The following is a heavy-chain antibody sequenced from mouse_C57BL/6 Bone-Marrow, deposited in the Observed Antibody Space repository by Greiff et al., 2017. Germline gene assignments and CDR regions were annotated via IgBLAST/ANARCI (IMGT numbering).Heavy chain of an antibody. CDR1: GFTFSSYA. D-gene: IGHD2-1*01. V-gene: IGHV5-4*01. Sequence: EVKVEESGGGLVKPGGSLKLSCAASGFTFSSYAMSWVRQTPEKRLEWVATISDGGSYTYYPDNVKGRFTISRDNAKNNLYLQMSHLKSEDTAMYYCARDYGNSWYFDVWGTGTTVTVSS. J-gene: IGHJ1*03. CDR3: ARDYGNSWYFDV. CDR2: ISDGGSYT.